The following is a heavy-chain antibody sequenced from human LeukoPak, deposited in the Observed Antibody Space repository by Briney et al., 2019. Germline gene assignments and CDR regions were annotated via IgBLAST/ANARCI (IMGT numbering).Heavy chain of an antibody. V-gene: IGHV1-18*01. J-gene: IGHJ4*02. D-gene: IGHD6-19*01. Sequence: GASVKVSCKASGYTFTSYYIHWVRQAPGQGLEWMGGIIPIFGTANYAQKLQGRVTMTTDTSTSTAYMELRSLRSDDTAVYYCARDSSGNFDYWGQGTLVTVSS. CDR1: GYTFTSYY. CDR2: IIPIFGTA. CDR3: ARDSSGNFDY.